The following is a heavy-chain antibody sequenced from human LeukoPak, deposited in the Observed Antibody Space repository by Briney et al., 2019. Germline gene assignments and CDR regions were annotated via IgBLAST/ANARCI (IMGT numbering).Heavy chain of an antibody. CDR2: ISWNSGSI. D-gene: IGHD2-15*01. CDR3: ARDFVAAHL. CDR1: GFTFDDYA. J-gene: IGHJ3*01. V-gene: IGHV3-9*01. Sequence: GGSLRLSCAASGFTFDDYAMHWVRQAPGKGLEWVSGISWNSGSIGYVDSVKGRFTISRDNAKNSLYLQMNSLRAEDTAVYYCARDFVAAHLWGQGTMVTVSS.